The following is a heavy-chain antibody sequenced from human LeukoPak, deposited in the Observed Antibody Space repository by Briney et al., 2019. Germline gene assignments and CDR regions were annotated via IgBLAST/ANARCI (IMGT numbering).Heavy chain of an antibody. CDR1: GFTFDDYG. J-gene: IGHJ4*02. V-gene: IGHV3-20*01. D-gene: IGHD3-22*01. CDR2: INWNGGST. CDR3: ARARNYYDSSGYPHYYFDY. Sequence: GGSLRLSCAASGFTFDDYGMSWVRQAPGKGLEWVSGINWNGGSTAYADSVKGRFTISRDNAKNSLYLQMNSLRAEDTALYHCARARNYYDSSGYPHYYFDYWGQGTLVTVSS.